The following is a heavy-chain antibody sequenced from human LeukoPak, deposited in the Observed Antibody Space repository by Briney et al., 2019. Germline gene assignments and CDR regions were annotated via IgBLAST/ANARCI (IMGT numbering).Heavy chain of an antibody. Sequence: SETLSLTCTVSSGSISSGSYYWSWIRQPAGKGLEWIGRTYTSGSTNYNPSLKSRVTISVDTSKNQFSLKLSSVTAADTAVYYCAREITYYYDSSGYYYYFDYWGQGTLVTVSS. V-gene: IGHV4-61*02. D-gene: IGHD3-22*01. J-gene: IGHJ4*02. CDR3: AREITYYYDSSGYYYYFDY. CDR2: TYTSGST. CDR1: SGSISSGSYY.